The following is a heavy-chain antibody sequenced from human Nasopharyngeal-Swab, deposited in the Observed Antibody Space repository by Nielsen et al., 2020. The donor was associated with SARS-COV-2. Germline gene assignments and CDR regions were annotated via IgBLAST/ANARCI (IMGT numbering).Heavy chain of an antibody. V-gene: IGHV4-34*01. D-gene: IGHD3-22*01. CDR3: ARGLVDVNMMLVVIGFSYWLDS. CDR1: GGSFTDYY. Sequence: GSLRLSCAVYGGSFTDYYWTWIRQPPGKGLEWIGEINHRGSTNYNPSLKSRVTISADTSKNQFSLNLSSVTAADTAVYSCARGLVDVNMMLVVIGFSYWLDSWGQGTLVTVSS. J-gene: IGHJ5*01. CDR2: INHRGST.